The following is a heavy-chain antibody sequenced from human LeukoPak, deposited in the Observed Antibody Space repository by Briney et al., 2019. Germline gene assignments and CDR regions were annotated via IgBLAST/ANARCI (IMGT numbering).Heavy chain of an antibody. CDR1: GYTFTSYY. D-gene: IGHD4/OR15-4a*01. Sequence: ASVKVSCKASGYTFTSYYMHWVRQAPGQGLEWMGWINPNSGGTNYAQKFQGWVTMTRDTSISTAYMELSRLRSDDTAVYYCARELYSNYASDAFDIWGQGTMVTVSS. CDR2: INPNSGGT. J-gene: IGHJ3*02. V-gene: IGHV1-2*04. CDR3: ARELYSNYASDAFDI.